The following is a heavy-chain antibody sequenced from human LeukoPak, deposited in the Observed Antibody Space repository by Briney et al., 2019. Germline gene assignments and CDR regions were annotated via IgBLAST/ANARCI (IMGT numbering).Heavy chain of an antibody. J-gene: IGHJ4*02. CDR1: GGTFSSYA. CDR3: ARDPVGYYYDSSGYYYVD. Sequence: SVKVSSKASGGTFSSYAISWVRQAPGQGLEWMGRIIPIFGTANYAQKFQGRVTITTDESTSTAYMELSSLRSEDTAVYYCARDPVGYYYDSSGYYYVDWGQGTLVTVSS. D-gene: IGHD3-22*01. CDR2: IIPIFGTA. V-gene: IGHV1-69*05.